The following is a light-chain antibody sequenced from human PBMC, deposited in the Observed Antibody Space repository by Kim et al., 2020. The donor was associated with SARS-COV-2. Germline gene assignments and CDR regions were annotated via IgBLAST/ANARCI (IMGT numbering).Light chain of an antibody. CDR3: QVWDSSSDHPGV. V-gene: IGLV3-21*04. CDR2: YDS. J-gene: IGLJ2*01. Sequence: SYYLPQPPSFSVAPGNTSSLTCWGNNIGSKSVHWYQQKPGQAPVLVIYYDSDRPSGIPERFSGSNSGNTATLTISRVEAGDEADYYCQVWDSSSDHPGVFGGGTQLTVL. CDR1: NIGSKS.